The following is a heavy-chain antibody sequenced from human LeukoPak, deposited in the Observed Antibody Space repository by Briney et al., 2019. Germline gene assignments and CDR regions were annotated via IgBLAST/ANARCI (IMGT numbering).Heavy chain of an antibody. V-gene: IGHV3-30*02. D-gene: IGHD1-14*01. Sequence: GGSLRLSCAASGFTFSSYGMHWVRQAPGKGLEWVAFIRYDGSNKYYADSVKGRFTISRDNSKNTLYLQMNGLIAEDTAVYYCAKTGFQWGYYFYYMDVWGRGTTVTVSS. CDR2: IRYDGSNK. CDR3: AKTGFQWGYYFYYMDV. J-gene: IGHJ6*03. CDR1: GFTFSSYG.